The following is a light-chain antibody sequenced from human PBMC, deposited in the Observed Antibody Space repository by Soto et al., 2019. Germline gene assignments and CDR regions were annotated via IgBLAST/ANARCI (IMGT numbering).Light chain of an antibody. CDR3: HQYNNWPRT. V-gene: IGKV3-15*01. CDR1: QSISSD. Sequence: ILMTQSPATLSVSPGERATLSCRASQSISSDLAWYQQKPGQAPRLLIYGASTRATGIPARFSGSGSGTEFTLTISSLQSEDFAVYYCHQYNNWPRTFGQGTRLEIK. CDR2: GAS. J-gene: IGKJ5*01.